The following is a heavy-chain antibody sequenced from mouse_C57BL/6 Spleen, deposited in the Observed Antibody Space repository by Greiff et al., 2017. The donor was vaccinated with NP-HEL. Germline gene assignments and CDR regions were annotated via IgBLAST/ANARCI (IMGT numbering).Heavy chain of an antibody. CDR1: GYAFSSSW. D-gene: IGHD1-1*01. CDR2: IYPGDGDT. V-gene: IGHV1-82*01. Sequence: VHLVESGPELVKPGASVKISCKASGYAFSSSWMNWVKQRPGKGLEWIGRIYPGDGDTNYNGKFKGKATLTADKSSSTAYMQLSSLTSEDSAVYFCARATTVVLDDWGQGTTLTVSS. CDR3: ARATTVVLDD. J-gene: IGHJ2*01.